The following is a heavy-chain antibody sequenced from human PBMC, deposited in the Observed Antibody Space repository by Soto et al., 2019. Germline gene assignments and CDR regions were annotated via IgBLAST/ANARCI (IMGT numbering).Heavy chain of an antibody. D-gene: IGHD2-15*01. CDR1: GGTFSSYT. V-gene: IGHV1-69*02. J-gene: IGHJ5*02. Sequence: QVQLVQSGAEVKKPGSSVKVSCKASGGTFSSYTISWVRQAPGQGLEWMGRIIPILGIANYAQKVQGRVTITAEKPTSRAYMALGSLRSEDTAVYYCAGTTVVVVAAPGLFDRWGQGPLVTVSS. CDR2: IIPILGIA. CDR3: AGTTVVVVAAPGLFDR.